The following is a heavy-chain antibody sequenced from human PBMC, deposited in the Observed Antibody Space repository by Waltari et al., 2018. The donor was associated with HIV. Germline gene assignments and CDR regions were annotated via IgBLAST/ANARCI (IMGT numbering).Heavy chain of an antibody. CDR1: GFPFSRYS. D-gene: IGHD2-15*01. CDR3: AKEVVALPHYYYYGLDV. J-gene: IGHJ6*02. V-gene: IGHV3-48*04. CDR2: ISSTSNTI. Sequence: EVQLVESGGGLVQPGGSLRLSCAASGFPFSRYSMNWFRQAPGKGLEWVSYISSTSNTIYYADSVKGRFTVSRDNAKNSLSLQMNSLRAEDTAVYFCAKEVVALPHYYYYGLDVWGQGTTVTVSS.